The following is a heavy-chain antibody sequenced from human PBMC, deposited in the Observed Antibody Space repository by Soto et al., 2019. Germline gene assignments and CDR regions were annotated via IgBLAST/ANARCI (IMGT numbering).Heavy chain of an antibody. J-gene: IGHJ6*02. CDR3: ARGREQWLVRFGYYYYGMDV. CDR1: GGTFSSYA. CDR2: IIPIFGTA. D-gene: IGHD6-19*01. Sequence: SVKVSCKASGGTFSSYAISCVRQAPGQVLEWMGGIIPIFGTANYAQKFQGRVTITADESTSTAYMELSSLRSEDTAVYYCARGREQWLVRFGYYYYGMDVWGQGTTVTVSS. V-gene: IGHV1-69*13.